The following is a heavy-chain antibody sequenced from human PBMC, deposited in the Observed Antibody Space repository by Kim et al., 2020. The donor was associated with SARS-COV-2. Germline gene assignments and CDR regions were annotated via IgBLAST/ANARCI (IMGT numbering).Heavy chain of an antibody. CDR2: IYYSGST. CDR3: ARHNYQVLWFGGVAFDP. Sequence: SETLSLTCTVSGGSISSSSYYWGWIRPPPGKGLEWIGSIYYSGSTYYNPSLKSRVTISVDTSKNQFSLKLSSVTAADTAVYYCARHNYQVLWFGGVAFDPWGQGTLVTVSS. V-gene: IGHV4-39*01. CDR1: GGSISSSSYY. J-gene: IGHJ5*02. D-gene: IGHD3-10*01.